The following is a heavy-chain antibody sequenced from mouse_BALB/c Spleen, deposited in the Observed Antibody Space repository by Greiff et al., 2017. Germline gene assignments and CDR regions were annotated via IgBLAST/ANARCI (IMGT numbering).Heavy chain of an antibody. J-gene: IGHJ3*01. CDR1: GFTFSSFG. CDR3: AKIYGEAWFAY. Sequence: EVMLVESGGDLVKPGGSLKLSCAASGFTFSSFGMHWVRQAPEKGLEWVAYISSGSSTIYYADTVKGRFTISRDNPKNTLFLQMSSLKSEDTAMYYCAKIYGEAWFAYWGQGTLVTVSA. CDR2: ISSGSSTI. D-gene: IGHD1-1*02. V-gene: IGHV5-17*02.